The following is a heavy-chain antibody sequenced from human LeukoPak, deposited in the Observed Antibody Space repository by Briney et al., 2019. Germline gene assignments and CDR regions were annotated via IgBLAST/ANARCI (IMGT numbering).Heavy chain of an antibody. J-gene: IGHJ4*02. CDR1: GFTFSSYA. Sequence: GGSLRLSCAASGFTFSSYAMSWVRQAPGKGLEWVSGISGSGGSTNYAASVKGRFTISRDSSKSTLYLQMNSLRAEDTALYYCAKDLIVGATKVPYFDYWGQGTLVTVSS. V-gene: IGHV3-23*01. D-gene: IGHD1-26*01. CDR3: AKDLIVGATKVPYFDY. CDR2: ISGSGGST.